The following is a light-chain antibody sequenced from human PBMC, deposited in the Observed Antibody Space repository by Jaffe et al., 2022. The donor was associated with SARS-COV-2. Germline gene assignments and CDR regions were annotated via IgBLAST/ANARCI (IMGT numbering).Light chain of an antibody. Sequence: DIQMTQSPSSLSASVGDRVTITCRASQSISDSLNWYQQKPGKAPHLLIYAASNLQSGVPSRFSGSGSGTDFALTISSLQPEDFATYYCQQSYTTLYTFGQGTKLQIK. J-gene: IGKJ2*01. CDR1: QSISDS. CDR2: AAS. V-gene: IGKV1-39*01. CDR3: QQSYTTLYT.